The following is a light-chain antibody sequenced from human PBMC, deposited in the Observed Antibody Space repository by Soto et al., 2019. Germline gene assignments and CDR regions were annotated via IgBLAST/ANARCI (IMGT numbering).Light chain of an antibody. CDR3: QHFCTSRRT. Sequence: DIRLTQSPATLSLSPGERVTXTCRDSQGISNYLTLYQQKGWEARKLLICAYCRVQGCDAWGCGKGESKTESTLSISREHAEDFAHYYCQHFCTSRRTFGQRT. J-gene: IGKJ5*01. V-gene: IGKV1-9*01. CDR2: AYC. CDR1: QGISNY.